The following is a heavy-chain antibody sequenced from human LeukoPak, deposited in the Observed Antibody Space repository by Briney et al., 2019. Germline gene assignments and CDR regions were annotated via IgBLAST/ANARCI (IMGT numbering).Heavy chain of an antibody. J-gene: IGHJ5*02. V-gene: IGHV3-7*05. D-gene: IGHD5-24*01. Sequence: GGSLRLSYAASGFTFSSSWMSWVRQAPGKGLEWVANIKQDGSERFYVDSVKGRFTISRDNAKNSLYLQMNSLRAEDTAVYYCARGYISPNWFDPWGQGTLVTVSS. CDR2: IKQDGSER. CDR1: GFTFSSSW. CDR3: ARGYISPNWFDP.